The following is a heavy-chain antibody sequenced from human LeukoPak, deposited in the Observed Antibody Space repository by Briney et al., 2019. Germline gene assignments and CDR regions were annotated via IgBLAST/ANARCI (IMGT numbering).Heavy chain of an antibody. CDR3: ARDLAVAGTNPIDAFDI. CDR2: ISSDGVNK. V-gene: IGHV3-30*03. D-gene: IGHD6-19*01. CDR1: GSMFSSYN. J-gene: IGHJ3*02. Sequence: GGSLRLSCAASGSMFSSYNFHWVRQAPGKGLEWVSFISSDGVNKYYGDSVRGRFTISRDNSKNTLYLQMNSLRAEDTAVYYCARDLAVAGTNPIDAFDIWGQGTMVTVSS.